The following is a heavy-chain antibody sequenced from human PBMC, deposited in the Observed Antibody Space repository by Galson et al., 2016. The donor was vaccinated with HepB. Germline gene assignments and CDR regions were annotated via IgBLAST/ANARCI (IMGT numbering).Heavy chain of an antibody. J-gene: IGHJ4*02. V-gene: IGHV3-23*01. Sequence: SLRLSCAASGFTFNDFAMSWVRQAPGKGLEWVSGISGGGRTTFYSDSLKGRFTIFRDNSKNILYLQMKRLRAEDTAVYFCAKEQRLAFMPVYFDKWGPGALVTVSS. CDR1: GFTFNDFA. CDR2: ISGGGRTT. D-gene: IGHD6-25*01. CDR3: AKEQRLAFMPVYFDK.